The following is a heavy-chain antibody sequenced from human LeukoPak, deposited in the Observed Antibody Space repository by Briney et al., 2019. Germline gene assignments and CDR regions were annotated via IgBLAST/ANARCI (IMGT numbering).Heavy chain of an antibody. CDR2: IKQDGSET. CDR1: GFTSSTYW. D-gene: IGHD3-22*01. J-gene: IGHJ2*01. CDR3: ARDRDSRWDFDL. Sequence: GGSLRLSCAASGFTSSTYWMSWVRQAPGKGLEWVASIKQDGSETYYVDSVKGRFTLPRDNAKNSLYLQMNSLRADDTAVYYCARDRDSRWDFDLWGRGTLVTVSS. V-gene: IGHV3-7*01.